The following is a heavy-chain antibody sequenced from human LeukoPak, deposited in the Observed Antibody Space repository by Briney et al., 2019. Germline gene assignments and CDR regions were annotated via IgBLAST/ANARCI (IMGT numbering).Heavy chain of an antibody. D-gene: IGHD6-13*01. Sequence: GGSLRLSCAASGFTFSSYGMHWVRQAPGKGLEWVAVIWYDGSNKYYADSVKGRFTISRDNSKNTAYLQMNSLKTEDTAVYYCTRLSDPPSGAAAGFDYWGQGTLVTVSS. J-gene: IGHJ4*02. CDR1: GFTFSSYG. V-gene: IGHV3-33*01. CDR2: IWYDGSNK. CDR3: TRLSDPPSGAAAGFDY.